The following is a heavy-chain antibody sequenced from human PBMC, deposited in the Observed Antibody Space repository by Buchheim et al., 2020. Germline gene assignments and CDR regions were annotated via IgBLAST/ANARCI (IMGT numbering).Heavy chain of an antibody. CDR2: ISYDGSNK. CDR3: ARDAFEYSSSSVLDY. V-gene: IGHV3-30*03. CDR1: GFTFSSYS. J-gene: IGHJ4*02. D-gene: IGHD6-6*01. Sequence: VQLVESGGGLVKPGGSLRLSCAASGFTFSSYSMNWVRQAPGKGLEWVAVISYDGSNKYYADSVKGRFTISRDNSKNTLYLQMNSLRAEDTAVYYCARDAFEYSSSSVLDYWGQGTL.